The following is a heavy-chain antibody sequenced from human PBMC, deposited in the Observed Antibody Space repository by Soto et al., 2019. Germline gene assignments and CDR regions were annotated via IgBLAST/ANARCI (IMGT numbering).Heavy chain of an antibody. CDR1: EYTFASSD. D-gene: IGHD3-22*01. Sequence: SVKVYCKASEYTFASSDINWVRQATGQGLEWMGWMKLNSGNTGYAQKFQGRVTMTRNTSISTAYMELSRLRSEDTAVYYCARGWLCGFYVDCYNCVDDWDKGTICTVS. CDR2: MKLNSGNT. CDR3: ARGWLCGFYVDCYNCVDD. J-gene: IGHJ6*03. V-gene: IGHV1-8*01.